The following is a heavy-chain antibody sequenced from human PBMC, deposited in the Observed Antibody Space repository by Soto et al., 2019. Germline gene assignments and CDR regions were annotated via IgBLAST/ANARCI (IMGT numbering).Heavy chain of an antibody. Sequence: GGSLRLSCAASGFTFSSYGMHWVRQAPGKGLEWVAVIWYDGSNKYYADSVKGRFTISRDNSKNTLYLQMNSLRAEDTAVYYCARAGTLRYYYYGMDVWGQGTTVTVSS. J-gene: IGHJ6*02. CDR1: GFTFSSYG. D-gene: IGHD6-19*01. CDR3: ARAGTLRYYYYGMDV. CDR2: IWYDGSNK. V-gene: IGHV3-33*01.